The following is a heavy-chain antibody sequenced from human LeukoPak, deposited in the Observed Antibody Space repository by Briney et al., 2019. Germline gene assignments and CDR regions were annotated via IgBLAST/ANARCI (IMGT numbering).Heavy chain of an antibody. CDR2: ISSSSYI. J-gene: IGHJ4*02. V-gene: IGHV3-21*01. Sequence: PGGSLRLSCAASGFTFSSYSMNWVRQAPGKGLGWVSSISSSSYIYYADSVKGRFTISRDDAKNSLYLQMNSLRAEDTAVYYCARDLGLDYGDYPDYFDYWGQGTLVTVSS. D-gene: IGHD4-17*01. CDR1: GFTFSSYS. CDR3: ARDLGLDYGDYPDYFDY.